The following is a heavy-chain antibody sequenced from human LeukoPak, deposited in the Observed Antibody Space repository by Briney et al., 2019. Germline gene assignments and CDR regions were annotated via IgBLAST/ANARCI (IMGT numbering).Heavy chain of an antibody. CDR1: GGSISSGSYY. J-gene: IGHJ3*02. V-gene: IGHV4-61*02. CDR2: IYTSGST. CDR3: AISYCSSTSCKPGAAFDI. Sequence: PSETLSLTCTVSGGSISSGSYYWSWIRQPAGKGLEWIGRIYTSGSTNYNPSLKSRVTMSVDTSKNQFSLKLSSVTAADTAVYYCAISYCSSTSCKPGAAFDIWGQGTMVTVSS. D-gene: IGHD2-2*01.